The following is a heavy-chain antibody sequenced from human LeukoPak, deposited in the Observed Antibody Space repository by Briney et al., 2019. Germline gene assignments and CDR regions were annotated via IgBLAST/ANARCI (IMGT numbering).Heavy chain of an antibody. J-gene: IGHJ5*02. CDR2: IYTSGST. Sequence: SETLSLTCTVSGGSISSGSYYWSWIRQPAGKGLEWIGRIYTSGSTDYNPSLKSRVTISVDTSKNQFSLKLSSVTAADTAVYYCARDIMITFGGVTVAWGQGTLVTVSS. CDR3: ARDIMITFGGVTVA. CDR1: GGSISSGSYY. V-gene: IGHV4-61*02. D-gene: IGHD3-16*02.